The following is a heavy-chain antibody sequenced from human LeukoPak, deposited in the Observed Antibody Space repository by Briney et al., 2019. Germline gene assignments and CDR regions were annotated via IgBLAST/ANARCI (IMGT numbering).Heavy chain of an antibody. V-gene: IGHV4-61*02. Sequence: SETLSLTCAVSGYSISSGYFWSWIRQPAGKGLEWIGRIYTSGSTNYNPSLKSRVTISVDTSKNQFSLKLSSVTAADTAMYYCARGNSYCSSTSCYIWFDPWGQGTLVTVSS. J-gene: IGHJ5*02. CDR2: IYTSGST. CDR1: GYSISSGYF. D-gene: IGHD2-2*02. CDR3: ARGNSYCSSTSCYIWFDP.